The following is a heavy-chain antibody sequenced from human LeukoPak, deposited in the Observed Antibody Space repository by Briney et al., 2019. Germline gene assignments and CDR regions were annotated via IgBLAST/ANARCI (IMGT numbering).Heavy chain of an antibody. Sequence: KPSETLSLTCTVSGGSISSYYWNWIRQPPGKGLEWIGDIYYSGSTTYNPSLKSRVTISVDTSKNQFSLKLSSVTAADTAVYYCARARELPETTSFDYWGQGTLVTVSS. D-gene: IGHD4-11*01. CDR1: GGSISSYY. CDR2: IYYSGST. CDR3: ARARELPETTSFDY. V-gene: IGHV4-59*01. J-gene: IGHJ4*02.